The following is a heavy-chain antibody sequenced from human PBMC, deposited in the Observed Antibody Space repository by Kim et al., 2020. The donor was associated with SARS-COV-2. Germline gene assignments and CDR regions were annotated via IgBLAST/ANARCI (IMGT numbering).Heavy chain of an antibody. V-gene: IGHV4-39*01. Sequence: SETLSLTCTVSGASISTSSYYWGWIRQPPGQGLEWIGNVYYSGSTYYNPSLKSRVTISVDTSRNQFSLKLSSVTAADTSVYYCARWIEIAVAGYFDSWGQGTLVAVSS. CDR1: GASISTSSYY. CDR3: ARWIEIAVAGYFDS. J-gene: IGHJ4*02. CDR2: VYYSGST. D-gene: IGHD6-19*01.